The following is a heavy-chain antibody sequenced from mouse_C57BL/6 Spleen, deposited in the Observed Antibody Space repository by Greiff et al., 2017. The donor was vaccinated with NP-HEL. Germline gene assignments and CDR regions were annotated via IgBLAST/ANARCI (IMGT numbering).Heavy chain of an antibody. CDR1: GFSLTSYG. CDR2: IWSGGST. J-gene: IGHJ1*03. D-gene: IGHD2-4*01. CDR3: ARGGDYVRRDVDV. Sequence: VKLQESGPGLVQPSQSLSITCTVSGFSLTSYGVHWVRQSPGKGLEWLGLIWSGGSTDYNAAFISRLSISKDNSKSQVFFKMNSLQADDTAIYYCARGGDYVRRDVDVWGTGTTVTVSS. V-gene: IGHV2-2*01.